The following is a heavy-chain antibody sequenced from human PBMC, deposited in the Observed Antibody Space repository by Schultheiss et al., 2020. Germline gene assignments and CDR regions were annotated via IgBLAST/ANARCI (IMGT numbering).Heavy chain of an antibody. V-gene: IGHV4-39*01. Sequence: SETLSLTCTVSGGSISSGGYYWSWIRQPPGKGLEWIGSIYYSGSTYYNPSLKSRVTISVDTSKDQFSLKLSSVTAADTAVYYCARTPSYYGSGNGEDGMDVWGQGTTVTVS. CDR1: GGSISSGGYY. CDR2: IYYSGST. CDR3: ARTPSYYGSGNGEDGMDV. D-gene: IGHD3-10*01. J-gene: IGHJ6*02.